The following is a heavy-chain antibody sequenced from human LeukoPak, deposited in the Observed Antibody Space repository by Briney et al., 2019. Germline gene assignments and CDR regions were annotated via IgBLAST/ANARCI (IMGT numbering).Heavy chain of an antibody. J-gene: IGHJ4*01. D-gene: IGHD3-16*01. CDR1: GFTFTSYS. CDR3: AKGGEWDVKALYF. Sequence: GGSLRLSCAASGFTFTSYSMNWVRQAPGKGLEWVSTISGGGGSTYYADSVKGRFTISRDNSKNTLYLQVNSLRAEDTAVYYCAKGGEWDVKALYFWGQGNL. V-gene: IGHV3-23*01. CDR2: ISGGGGST.